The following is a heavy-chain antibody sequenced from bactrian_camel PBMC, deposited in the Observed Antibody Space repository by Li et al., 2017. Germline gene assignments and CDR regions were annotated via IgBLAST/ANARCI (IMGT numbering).Heavy chain of an antibody. V-gene: IGHV3S1*01. CDR2: FYTDTGRT. Sequence: QVQLVESGGGSAQPGGSLSLSCTTTAEALDRNCISWFRQAPGKGRKGIVGFYTDTGRTYYADSVKGRFTISLDNSKNTVTLQMNSLTPEDTAMYYCAAKAKTWRPCPRPMDGEVFSSYGQGTQVTVS. J-gene: IGHJ4*01. D-gene: IGHD1*01. CDR1: AEALDRNC.